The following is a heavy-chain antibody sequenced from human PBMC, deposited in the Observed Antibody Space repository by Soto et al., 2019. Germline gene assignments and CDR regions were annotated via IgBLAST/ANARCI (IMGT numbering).Heavy chain of an antibody. CDR3: ARESSDTAMVFGFDP. V-gene: IGHV1-69*06. Sequence: VASVKVSCKASGGTFSSYAISWVRQAPGQGLEWMGGIIPIFGTANYAQKFQGRVTITADKSTSTAYMELSSLRSEDTAVYYCARESSDTAMVFGFDPWGQGTLVTVSS. CDR1: GGTFSSYA. D-gene: IGHD5-18*01. CDR2: IIPIFGTA. J-gene: IGHJ5*02.